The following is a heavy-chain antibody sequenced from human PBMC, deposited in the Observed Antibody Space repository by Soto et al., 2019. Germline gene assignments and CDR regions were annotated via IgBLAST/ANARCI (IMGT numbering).Heavy chain of an antibody. D-gene: IGHD6-13*01. Sequence: QGQLVESGGGFVKPGWSLRLSCAVSGFTFSDYYMTWIRQAPGKGLEWGSYISSSTSHTNYADSVKGRFTISRDNAKYSLFLQMNSLRAEDTAVYYCARGRRAAADYFAFWGQGTLVSVSS. J-gene: IGHJ4*02. CDR2: ISSSTSHT. CDR1: GFTFSDYY. CDR3: ARGRRAAADYFAF. V-gene: IGHV3-11*05.